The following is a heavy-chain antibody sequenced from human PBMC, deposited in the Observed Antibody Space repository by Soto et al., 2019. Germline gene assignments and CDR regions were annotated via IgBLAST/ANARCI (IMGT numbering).Heavy chain of an antibody. CDR1: GYTFTYRY. D-gene: IGHD1-1*01. Sequence: ASVKVSCKASGYTFTYRYLHWVRQAPGQALEWMGWITPFNGNTNYAQKFQDRVTITRDRSMSTAYMELSSLRSEDTAMYYCASDPGGSIALRQAQRAFDIWGQGTMVTVSS. J-gene: IGHJ3*02. CDR3: ASDPGGSIALRQAQRAFDI. V-gene: IGHV1-45*02. CDR2: ITPFNGNT.